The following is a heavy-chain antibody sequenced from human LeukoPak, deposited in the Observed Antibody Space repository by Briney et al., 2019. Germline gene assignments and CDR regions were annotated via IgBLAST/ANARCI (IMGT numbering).Heavy chain of an antibody. V-gene: IGHV4-61*01. D-gene: IGHD5-24*01. CDR1: GGSVSSSSYY. Sequence: SETLSLTCTVSGGSVSSSSYYWSWIRQPPGKGLEWIGYIYYSGSTNYNPSLKSRVTIAEDTSKNQFSLKLTSVTAADTAVYYCARVPSRQEGYNAFAYWGQGALVTVSS. CDR2: IYYSGST. J-gene: IGHJ4*02. CDR3: ARVPSRQEGYNAFAY.